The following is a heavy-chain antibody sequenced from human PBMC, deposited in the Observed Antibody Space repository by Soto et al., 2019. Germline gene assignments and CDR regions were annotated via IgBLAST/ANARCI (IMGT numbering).Heavy chain of an antibody. CDR3: ERLQRQQVLGWNYYGMDV. CDR1: GYSFTSYW. D-gene: IGHD6-13*01. V-gene: IGHV5-51*01. J-gene: IGHJ6*02. CDR2: IYPGDSDT. Sequence: GESLKISCKGSGYSFTSYWIGWVRQMPGKGLEWKGIIYPGDSDTRYSPSFQGPVTISADKSISTAYLKWNSLKPFDTATYYCERLQRQQVLGWNYYGMDVWGQGNTVTVSS.